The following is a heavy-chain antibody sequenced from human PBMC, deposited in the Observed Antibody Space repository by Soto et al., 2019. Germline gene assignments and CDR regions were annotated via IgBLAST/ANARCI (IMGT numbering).Heavy chain of an antibody. V-gene: IGHV4-30-4*01. CDR3: ARERYDFWSGWWFDP. CDR2: IYYSGST. CDR1: GGSISSCDYY. D-gene: IGHD3-3*01. Sequence: PSETLSLTCTVSGGSISSCDYYWSWIRQPPGKGLEWIGYIYYSGSTYYNPSLKSRVTISVDTSKNQFSLKLSSVTAADTAVYYCARERYDFWSGWWFDPWGQGTLVTVSS. J-gene: IGHJ5*02.